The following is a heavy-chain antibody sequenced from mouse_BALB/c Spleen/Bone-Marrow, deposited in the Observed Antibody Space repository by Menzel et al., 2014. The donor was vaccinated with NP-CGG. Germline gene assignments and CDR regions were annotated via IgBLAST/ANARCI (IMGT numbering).Heavy chain of an antibody. V-gene: IGHV5-6-5*01. CDR2: ISSGGST. CDR3: ARWYYGSGFAY. J-gene: IGHJ3*01. CDR1: GFTFSSYA. Sequence: EVKLVESGGGLVKPGGSLKLSCAASGFTFSSYAMSWVRQTPEKRLEWVASISSGGSTYYPDSVKGRFTISRDNARNILYLQMSSLRPEDTAMYYCARWYYGSGFAYWGQGTLVTVSA. D-gene: IGHD1-1*01.